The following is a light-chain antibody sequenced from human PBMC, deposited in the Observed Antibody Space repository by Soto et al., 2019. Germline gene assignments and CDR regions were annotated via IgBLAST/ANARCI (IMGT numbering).Light chain of an antibody. J-gene: IGKJ5*01. Sequence: EIVLTQSPATLSLSPGETATLSCRASLGGGSYLAWYQQKPGQAPRLLIHDATSRATGIPARFSGSGSGTDFTLTISSLAPEDSAVYYCQQRGTWPPDTSGQGTRL. CDR3: QQRGTWPPDT. CDR1: LGGGSY. CDR2: DAT. V-gene: IGKV3-11*01.